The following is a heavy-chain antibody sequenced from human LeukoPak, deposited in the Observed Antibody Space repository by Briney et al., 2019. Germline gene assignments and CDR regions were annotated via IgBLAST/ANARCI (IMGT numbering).Heavy chain of an antibody. V-gene: IGHV3-72*01. Sequence: PGGSLRLSCAASGFTFSDHYMDWVRQAPGKGLEWVGRTRNKANSYTTEYAASVKGRFTISRDDSKNSLYLQMNSLRAEDTAVYYCARVGIFYDSSGYQFDYWGQGTLVTVSS. CDR2: TRNKANSYTT. CDR3: ARVGIFYDSSGYQFDY. J-gene: IGHJ4*02. CDR1: GFTFSDHY. D-gene: IGHD3-22*01.